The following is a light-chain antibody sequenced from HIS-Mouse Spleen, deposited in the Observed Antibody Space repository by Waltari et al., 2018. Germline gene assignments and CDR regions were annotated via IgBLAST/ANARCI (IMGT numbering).Light chain of an antibody. Sequence: SYELTQPPSVSVSPGQTARITCSGDALPTKYAYWYQPKSGQAPVLVIYEDSKRPSGIPGSFSGSSSGTMATLTISGAQVEDEADYYCYSTDSSGNHRVFGGGTKLTVL. J-gene: IGLJ2*01. V-gene: IGLV3-10*01. CDR3: YSTDSSGNHRV. CDR1: ALPTKY. CDR2: EDS.